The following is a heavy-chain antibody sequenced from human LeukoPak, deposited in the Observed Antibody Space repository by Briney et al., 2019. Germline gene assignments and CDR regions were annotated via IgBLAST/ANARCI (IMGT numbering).Heavy chain of an antibody. J-gene: IGHJ4*02. D-gene: IGHD6-13*01. CDR1: GGSISSCY. CDR3: ARGVYIAAAQYGY. Sequence: PSETLSLTCTVSGGSISSCYWSWIRQPPGKGLEWIGYIYYSGTTNYNPSLKSRVTISVDTSNNQFSLKLSSVTAADTAVYYCARGVYIAAAQYGYWGQGTLVTVSS. CDR2: IYYSGTT. V-gene: IGHV4-59*01.